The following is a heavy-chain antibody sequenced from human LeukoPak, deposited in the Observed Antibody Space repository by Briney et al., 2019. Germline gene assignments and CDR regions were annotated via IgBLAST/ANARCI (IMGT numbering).Heavy chain of an antibody. CDR3: ARITMVRGVIINYWFDP. J-gene: IGHJ5*02. V-gene: IGHV1-69*13. CDR1: GGTFSSYA. Sequence: SVKVSCEASGGTFSSYAISWVRQAPGQGLEWMGRIIPIFGTANYAQKFQGRVTITADESTSTAYMELSSLRSEDTAVYYCARITMVRGVIINYWFDPWGQGTLVTVSS. CDR2: IIPIFGTA. D-gene: IGHD3-10*01.